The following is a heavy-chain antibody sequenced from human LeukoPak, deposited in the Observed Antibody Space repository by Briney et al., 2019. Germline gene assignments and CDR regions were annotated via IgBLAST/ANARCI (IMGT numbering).Heavy chain of an antibody. CDR2: INPSGGST. D-gene: IGHD3-16*01. CDR1: GYTFTSYY. Sequence: ASVKVSCKASGYTFTSYYMHWVRQAPGQGLEWMGIINPSGGSTSYAQKFQGRVTMTRDMSTSTVYMELSSLRSEDTAVYYCASFFPRPSGGGYYYYMDVWGKGTTVTVS. V-gene: IGHV1-46*01. J-gene: IGHJ6*03. CDR3: ASFFPRPSGGGYYYYMDV.